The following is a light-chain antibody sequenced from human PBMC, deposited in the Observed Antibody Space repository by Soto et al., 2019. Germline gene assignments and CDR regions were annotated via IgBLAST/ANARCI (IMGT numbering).Light chain of an antibody. CDR2: AAS. Sequence: DIQMTQSPSSVSASVGDTVTITCRASQDISSWVAWYQQKPGKAPKLLISAASSLQNGVPSRFSGGGYGTDFTLIISSLQPEDFATYYCQQRETFGPGTKVDIK. V-gene: IGKV1-12*01. CDR3: QQRET. CDR1: QDISSW. J-gene: IGKJ3*01.